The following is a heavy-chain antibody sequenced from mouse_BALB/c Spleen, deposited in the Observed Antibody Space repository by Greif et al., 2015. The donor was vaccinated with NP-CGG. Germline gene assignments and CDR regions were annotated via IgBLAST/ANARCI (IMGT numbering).Heavy chain of an antibody. Sequence: QVQLQQSGAELAKPGASVKMSCKASGYTFTSYWMHWVKQRPGQGLEWIGYINPSTGYTEYNQKFKDKATLTADKSSSTAYMQLSSLTSEDSAVYYCALYDGYYFDYWGQGTTLTVSS. CDR1: GYTFTSYW. J-gene: IGHJ2*01. D-gene: IGHD2-3*01. V-gene: IGHV1-7*01. CDR3: ALYDGYYFDY. CDR2: INPSTGYT.